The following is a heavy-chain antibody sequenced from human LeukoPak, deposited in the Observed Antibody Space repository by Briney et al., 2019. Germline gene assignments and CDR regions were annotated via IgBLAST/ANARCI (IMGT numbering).Heavy chain of an antibody. Sequence: SETLSLTCAVYGGSFSGYYCSWIRQPPGKGLEWIGYIYYSGSTNYNPSLKSRVTISVDTSKNQFSLKLSSVTAADTAVYYCARGSSSGSHFDYWGQGTLVTVSS. D-gene: IGHD1-26*01. CDR2: IYYSGST. J-gene: IGHJ4*02. CDR1: GGSFSGYY. V-gene: IGHV4-59*01. CDR3: ARGSSSGSHFDY.